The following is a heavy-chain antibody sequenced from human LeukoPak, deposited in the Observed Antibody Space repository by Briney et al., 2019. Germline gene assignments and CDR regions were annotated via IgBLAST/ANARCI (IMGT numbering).Heavy chain of an antibody. Sequence: GGSLRLSCAASGFTFGSHAMTWARQAPGKGLEWVSAITDSGGRTFYADSVKGRFTISRDNSKNTLYLQMNSLRAEDTAVYYCAELGITMIGGVWGKGTTVTISS. V-gene: IGHV3-23*01. D-gene: IGHD3-10*02. J-gene: IGHJ6*04. CDR3: AELGITMIGGV. CDR2: ITDSGGRT. CDR1: GFTFGSHA.